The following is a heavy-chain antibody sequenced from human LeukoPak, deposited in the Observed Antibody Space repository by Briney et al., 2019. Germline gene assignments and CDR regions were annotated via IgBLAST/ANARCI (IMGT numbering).Heavy chain of an antibody. V-gene: IGHV3-21*01. J-gene: IGHJ4*02. Sequence: GGSLRLSCAASGFTFSSYSMNWVRQAPGEGLEWVSSISSSSSYIYYADSVKGRFTISRDNAKNSLYLQMNSLRAEDTAVYYCARDLEVVAAVLDYWGQGTLVTVSS. D-gene: IGHD2-15*01. CDR3: ARDLEVVAAVLDY. CDR2: ISSSSSYI. CDR1: GFTFSSYS.